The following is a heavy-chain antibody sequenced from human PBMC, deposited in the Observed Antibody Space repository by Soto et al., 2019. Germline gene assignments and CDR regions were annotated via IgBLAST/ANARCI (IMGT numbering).Heavy chain of an antibody. CDR1: GYTLTELS. Sequence: ASVKVSCKVSGYTLTELSMHWVRQAPGKGLEWMGGFDPEDGETIYAQKFQGRVTMTEDTSTDTAYMELSSLRSEDTAVYYCATDSDFGTQPEYWGQGTLVTVSS. V-gene: IGHV1-24*01. J-gene: IGHJ4*02. CDR2: FDPEDGET. D-gene: IGHD1-7*01. CDR3: ATDSDFGTQPEY.